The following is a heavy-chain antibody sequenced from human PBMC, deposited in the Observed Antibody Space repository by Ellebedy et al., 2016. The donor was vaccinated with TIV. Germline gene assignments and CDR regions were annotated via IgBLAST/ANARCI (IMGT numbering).Heavy chain of an antibody. CDR2: IKEDGSEA. Sequence: GESLKISCAASGFTFSGYWMSWVRQAPGKGLEWVANIKEDGSEAYYVDSVKGRFTISRANATNSLYLQMSNLRAEDTAVFYCARAGGRHSTGSGFYWGQGTRVTVST. D-gene: IGHD2-2*01. CDR1: GFTFSGYW. CDR3: ARAGGRHSTGSGFY. J-gene: IGHJ4*02. V-gene: IGHV3-7*03.